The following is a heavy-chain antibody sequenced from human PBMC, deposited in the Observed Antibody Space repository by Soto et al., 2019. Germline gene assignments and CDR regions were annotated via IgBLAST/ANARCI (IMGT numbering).Heavy chain of an antibody. CDR3: ARDSVDDFWSGYSPRPYKYTDV. D-gene: IGHD3-3*01. J-gene: IGHJ6*03. CDR1: GGSISSYY. CDR2: IYYSGST. V-gene: IGHV4-59*01. Sequence: PEETLSLTCTVSGGSISSYYWSWIRQPPGKGLEWIGYIYYSGSTNYNPSLKSRVTISVDTSKNQFSLKLSSVTAADTAVYYCARDSVDDFWSGYSPRPYKYTDVWGKGTSVTVSS.